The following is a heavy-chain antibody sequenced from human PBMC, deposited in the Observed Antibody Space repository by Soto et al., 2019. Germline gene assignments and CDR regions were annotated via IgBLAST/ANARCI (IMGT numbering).Heavy chain of an antibody. CDR1: GESFSGYY. CDR3: ARGEGYCSSTSCYFYFDY. CDR2: INHSGST. Sequence: QVQLQQWGAGLLKPSETLSLTGAVYGESFSGYYWSWIRQPPGKGLEWIGEINHSGSTNYNPSLKSRVTISVDTSKNQFSLKLSSVTAADTAVYYCARGEGYCSSTSCYFYFDYWGQGTLVTVSS. V-gene: IGHV4-34*01. J-gene: IGHJ4*02. D-gene: IGHD2-2*01.